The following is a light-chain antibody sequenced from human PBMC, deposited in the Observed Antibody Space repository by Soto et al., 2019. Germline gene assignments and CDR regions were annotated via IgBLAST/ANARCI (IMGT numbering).Light chain of an antibody. J-gene: IGKJ4*01. CDR1: QTVGVN. CDR3: QQYDNWPRQLT. Sequence: EIVMTQSPATLSLSPGERATLSCRASQTVGVNLAWFQHKRGQSPRLLIYGASTRATGISDRFSGSGSGTEFTLTISSLQSADFAVYSCQQYDNWPRQLTFGGGTKLEIK. CDR2: GAS. V-gene: IGKV3-15*01.